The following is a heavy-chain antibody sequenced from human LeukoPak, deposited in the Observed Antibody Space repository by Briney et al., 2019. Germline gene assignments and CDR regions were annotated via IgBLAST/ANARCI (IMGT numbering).Heavy chain of an antibody. CDR2: IYTSGST. D-gene: IGHD4-17*01. Sequence: SETLSLTCTVSGNSFGDYYWSWIRQPAGKGLEWIGRIYTSGSTTYNPSPKSRVTMSVDTSKSQFSLNLMSVTAADTAVYYCTRDTGTTGEVKFDPWGQGTLVTVSS. J-gene: IGHJ5*02. CDR3: TRDTGTTGEVKFDP. CDR1: GNSFGDYY. V-gene: IGHV4-4*07.